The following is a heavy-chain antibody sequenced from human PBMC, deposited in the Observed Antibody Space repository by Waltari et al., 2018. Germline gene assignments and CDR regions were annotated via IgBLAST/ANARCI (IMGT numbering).Heavy chain of an antibody. CDR2: ISYDGSNK. Sequence: QVQLVESGGGVVQPGRSLRLSCAASGFTFSRYAMHWVRQAPGKGLEWVAVISYDGSNKYYADSVKGRFTISRDNSKNTLYLQMNSLRAEDTAVYYCARDSCSGGSCYSSYWGQGTLVTVSS. CDR1: GFTFSRYA. V-gene: IGHV3-30-3*01. J-gene: IGHJ4*02. CDR3: ARDSCSGGSCYSSY. D-gene: IGHD2-15*01.